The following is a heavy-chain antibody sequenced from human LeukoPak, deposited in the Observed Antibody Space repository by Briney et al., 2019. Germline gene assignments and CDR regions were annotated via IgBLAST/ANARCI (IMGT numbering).Heavy chain of an antibody. CDR2: IYSGGST. CDR3: ARYFFEFGGETEGYYFDY. V-gene: IGHV3-66*02. D-gene: IGHD3-10*01. Sequence: GGSLRLSCAASGITVSRNYMSWVRQAPGKGLEWVSVIYSGGSTYYADSVKGRFTISRDNSKNTLYLQMNSLRAEDTAVYYCARYFFEFGGETEGYYFDYWGQGTLVTVSS. J-gene: IGHJ4*02. CDR1: GITVSRNY.